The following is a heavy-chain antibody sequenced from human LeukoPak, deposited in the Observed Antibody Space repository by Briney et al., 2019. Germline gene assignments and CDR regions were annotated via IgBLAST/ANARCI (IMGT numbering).Heavy chain of an antibody. J-gene: IGHJ5*02. CDR3: ARDRRGQWPSNWFDP. CDR2: IKQDGSEK. D-gene: IGHD6-19*01. CDR1: GFTFSSYW. Sequence: PGGSLRLSCAASGFTFSSYWMSWVRQAPGKGLEWVANIKQDGSEKYYVDSVKGRFTISRDNAKNSLYLQMNSLRAEDTAVYYCARDRRGQWPSNWFDPWGQGTLVTVSS. V-gene: IGHV3-7*01.